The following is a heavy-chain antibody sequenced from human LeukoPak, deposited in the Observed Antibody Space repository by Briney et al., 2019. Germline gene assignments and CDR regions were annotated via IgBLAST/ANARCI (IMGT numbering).Heavy chain of an antibody. CDR2: IYYSGST. CDR1: GCSISSYY. Sequence: SETLSLTCTVSGCSISSYYWSWIRQPPGKGLEWIGYIYYSGSTNYNPSLKSRLTISVDTSKNQFSLKLSSVTAADTAVYSCASWHSSGWTTHYYYYGMDVWGQGTTVTVSS. D-gene: IGHD6-19*01. J-gene: IGHJ6*02. V-gene: IGHV4-59*01. CDR3: ASWHSSGWTTHYYYYGMDV.